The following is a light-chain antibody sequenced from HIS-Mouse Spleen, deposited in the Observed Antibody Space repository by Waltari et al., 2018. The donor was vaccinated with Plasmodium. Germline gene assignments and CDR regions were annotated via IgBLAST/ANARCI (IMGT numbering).Light chain of an antibody. CDR2: GAS. V-gene: IGKV3-15*01. CDR3: QQYNNWPPYT. Sequence: EIVMTQSPATLSVSPGERAPLSCRPSQGVSSNLAWYQQKPGQAPSPLIYGASTRATGIPARCSGSGSGTEFTLTISSMQSEDFAVYYCQQYNNWPPYTFGQGTKLEIK. CDR1: QGVSSN. J-gene: IGKJ2*01.